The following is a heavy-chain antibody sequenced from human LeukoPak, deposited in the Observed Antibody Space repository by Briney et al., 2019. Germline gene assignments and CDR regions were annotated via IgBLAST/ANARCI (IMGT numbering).Heavy chain of an antibody. CDR2: IYPGDSDT. CDR3: AGADLYNYFDS. D-gene: IGHD1-1*01. CDR1: GYIFTNYW. J-gene: IGHJ5*01. Sequence: GESLKISCKVSGYIFTNYWIGWVRQMPGKCLEWMGIIYPGDSDTRFSPSFQGQVNISADKSINTAYLHWSSLKASDTASYYCAGADLYNYFDSWGQGTLVTVSS. V-gene: IGHV5-51*01.